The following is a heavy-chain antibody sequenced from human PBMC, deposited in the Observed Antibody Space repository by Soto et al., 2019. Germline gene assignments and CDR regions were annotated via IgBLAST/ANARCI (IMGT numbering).Heavy chain of an antibody. J-gene: IGHJ4*02. CDR2: ISYDGSNK. D-gene: IGHD3-3*01. Sequence: QVQLVESGGGVVQPGRSLRLSCAASGFTFSSYGMHWVRQAPGKGLEGVAVISYDGSNKYYADSVKGRFTISRDNSKNPLYLQKNSLKGEDTAVYYCAKDGGITIFGVVVSWGQGILVIVSS. CDR3: AKDGGITIFGVVVS. CDR1: GFTFSSYG. V-gene: IGHV3-30*18.